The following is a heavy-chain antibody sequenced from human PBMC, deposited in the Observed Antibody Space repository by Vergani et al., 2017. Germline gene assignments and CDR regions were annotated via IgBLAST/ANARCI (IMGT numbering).Heavy chain of an antibody. CDR1: GFTFSSYS. V-gene: IGHV3-48*02. J-gene: IGHJ5*02. CDR3: ARGLSDSSGYYPYWFDP. CDR2: ISSSSSTI. Sequence: VQESGGGLVQPGGSLRLSCVASGFTFSSYSMNWVRQAPGKGLEWVSYISSSSSTIYYADSVKGRFTISRDNAKNSLYLQMNSLRDEDTAVYYCARGLSDSSGYYPYWFDPWGQGTLVTVSS. D-gene: IGHD3-22*01.